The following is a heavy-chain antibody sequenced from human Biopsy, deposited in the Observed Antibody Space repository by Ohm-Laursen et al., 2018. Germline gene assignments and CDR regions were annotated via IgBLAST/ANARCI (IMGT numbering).Heavy chain of an antibody. CDR2: LWYDGTNK. CDR3: ARPTNARAGGAPFDI. D-gene: IGHD1-1*01. J-gene: IGHJ3*02. V-gene: IGHV3-33*01. CDR1: GFSFSSYG. Sequence: SLRLSCTASGFSFSSYGMHWVRQAPGKGLEWVAVLWYDGTNKYYADSVKGRFTISRDNSKNTLYLQMNSLRAEDTAMYYCARPTNARAGGAPFDIWGRGTMVTVSS.